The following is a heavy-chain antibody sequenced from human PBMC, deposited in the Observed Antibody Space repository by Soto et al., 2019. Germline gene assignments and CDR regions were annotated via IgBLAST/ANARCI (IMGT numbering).Heavy chain of an antibody. CDR2: IWSDGSEK. Sequence: QVQLVESGGSVVQPGRSLRLSCAASGFTFSSNGMHWVRQAPGKGLEWVAVIWSDGSEKYYADSVKGRFSISRDNSKNTLYLHMDSLRAEDTAVYYCARDLGRFIFGSAYFVYWGQGTLVTVSS. D-gene: IGHD3-3*02. CDR1: GFTFSSNG. J-gene: IGHJ4*02. CDR3: ARDLGRFIFGSAYFVY. V-gene: IGHV3-33*01.